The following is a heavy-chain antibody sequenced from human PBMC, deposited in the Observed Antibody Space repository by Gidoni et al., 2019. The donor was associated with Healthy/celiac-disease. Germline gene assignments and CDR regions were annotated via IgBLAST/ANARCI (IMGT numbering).Heavy chain of an antibody. V-gene: IGHV1-46*01. CDR3: ARGVGDIVVVPAATVGDWFDP. Sequence: QVQLVQSGAEVKKPGASVKVSCKASGYTFTSYYMHWVRQAPGQGLEWMGIINPSGGSTSYAQKFQGRVTMTRDTSTSTVYMELSSLRSEDTAVYYCARGVGDIVVVPAATVGDWFDPWGQGTLVTVSS. CDR2: INPSGGST. J-gene: IGHJ5*02. CDR1: GYTFTSYY. D-gene: IGHD2-2*01.